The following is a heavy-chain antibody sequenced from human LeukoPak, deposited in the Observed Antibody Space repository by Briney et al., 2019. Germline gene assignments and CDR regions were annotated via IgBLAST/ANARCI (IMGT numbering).Heavy chain of an antibody. CDR2: IYYSGST. J-gene: IGHJ4*02. D-gene: IGHD3-22*01. CDR3: AKRGDNYYDSSGYFI. Sequence: SETLSLTCTVSGGSISSYYWSCIRQPPGKGLEWIGYIYYSGSTNYNPSLKSRVTISVDTSKNQFSLKLSSVTAADTAVYYCAKRGDNYYDSSGYFIWGQGTLVTVSS. CDR1: GGSISSYY. V-gene: IGHV4-59*01.